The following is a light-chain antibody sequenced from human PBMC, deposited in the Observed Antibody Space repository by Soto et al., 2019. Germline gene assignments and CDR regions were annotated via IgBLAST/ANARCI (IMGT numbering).Light chain of an antibody. J-gene: IGKJ4*01. CDR3: QQYNNWPLT. V-gene: IGKV3-15*01. Sequence: EIVLTQSPDTLSLSPGERATLSCRASHKITAYSLAWYQQKPGQAPRLLIYGASTRATGIPARFSGSGSGTEFTLNISSLQSEDFAVYYCQQYNNWPLTFGGGTKVEIK. CDR1: HKITAY. CDR2: GAS.